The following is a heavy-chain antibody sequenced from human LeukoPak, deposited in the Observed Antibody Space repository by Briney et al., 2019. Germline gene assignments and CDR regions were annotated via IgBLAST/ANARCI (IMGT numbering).Heavy chain of an antibody. V-gene: IGHV3-48*04. CDR2: ISSSGSML. CDR1: GFTFNSHG. D-gene: IGHD6-25*01. CDR3: ARDGGKYYFDY. J-gene: IGHJ4*02. Sequence: PGGSLRLSCSTSGFTFNSHGFHWVRQAPGKGLEWVSYISSSGSMLHYADSVEGRFTISRDNAKNSLYLQMNSLRAEDTAVYYCARDGGKYYFDYWGQGTLVTVSS.